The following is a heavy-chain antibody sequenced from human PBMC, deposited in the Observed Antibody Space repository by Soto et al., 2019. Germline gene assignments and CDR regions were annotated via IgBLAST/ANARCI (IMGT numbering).Heavy chain of an antibody. Sequence: GGSLRLSCAASGFTFSNYDMHWVRQGTGKGLEWVSGITTAGDTYYPGSVKGRFTISRDNSKNTLYLQMNSLRAEDTAVYYCAKDYQDGMVRGVIINYYGMDVWGQGTTVTVSS. D-gene: IGHD3-10*01. J-gene: IGHJ6*02. CDR1: GFTFSNYD. V-gene: IGHV3-13*01. CDR2: ITTAGDT. CDR3: AKDYQDGMVRGVIINYYGMDV.